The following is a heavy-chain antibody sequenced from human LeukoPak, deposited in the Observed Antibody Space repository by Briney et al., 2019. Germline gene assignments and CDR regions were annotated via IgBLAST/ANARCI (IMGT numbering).Heavy chain of an antibody. Sequence: GGSLRLSCAASGFTFSSYGMHWVRQAPGKGLEWVAVIWYDGSNKYYADSVKGRFTISRDNSKNTLYLQMNSLRAEDTAVYYCAKADYGDYCFDYWGQGTLVTVSS. CDR1: GFTFSSYG. V-gene: IGHV3-33*06. D-gene: IGHD4-17*01. J-gene: IGHJ4*02. CDR2: IWYDGSNK. CDR3: AKADYGDYCFDY.